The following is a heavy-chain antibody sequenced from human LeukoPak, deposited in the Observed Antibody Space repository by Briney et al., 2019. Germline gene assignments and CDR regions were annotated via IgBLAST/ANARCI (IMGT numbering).Heavy chain of an antibody. V-gene: IGHV3-7*03. J-gene: IGHJ4*02. Sequence: PGGSLRLSCAASGFTFSSYWMSWVRQAPGKGLEWVANIKQDGSEKYYVDSVKGRFTISRDNAKNSLYLQMNSLRAEDTAVYYCAREAPGWYGSSWFDYWGQGTLVTVSS. CDR3: AREAPGWYGSSWFDY. CDR1: GFTFSSYW. D-gene: IGHD6-13*01. CDR2: IKQDGSEK.